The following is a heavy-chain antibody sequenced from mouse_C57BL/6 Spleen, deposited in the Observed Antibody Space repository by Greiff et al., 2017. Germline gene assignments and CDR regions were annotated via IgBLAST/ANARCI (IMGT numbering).Heavy chain of an antibody. Sequence: VQLQESGPELVKPGASVKISCKASGYAFSSSWMNWVKRRPGKGLEWIGRIYPGDGDTNYNGKFKGKATLTADKSSSTAYMQLSSLTSEDSAVYFCASWLLRGYWGQGTTLTVSS. J-gene: IGHJ2*01. CDR1: GYAFSSSW. V-gene: IGHV1-82*01. CDR2: IYPGDGDT. D-gene: IGHD2-3*01. CDR3: ASWLLRGY.